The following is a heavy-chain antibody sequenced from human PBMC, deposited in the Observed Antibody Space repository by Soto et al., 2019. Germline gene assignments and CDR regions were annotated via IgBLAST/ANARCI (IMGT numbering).Heavy chain of an antibody. CDR1: GFSLSTSGVG. CDR3: AHRLAATGLFDY. CDR2: IYWDDDK. Sequence: QITLKESGPTLVKPTQTLTLTCTFSGFSLSTSGVGVGWIRQPPGKALEWLALIYWDDDKRYSPSLKSRLTIXKXXSKHQVVLTMTNKDPVDTATYYCAHRLAATGLFDYWGQGTLVTVSS. D-gene: IGHD1-1*01. V-gene: IGHV2-5*02. J-gene: IGHJ4*02.